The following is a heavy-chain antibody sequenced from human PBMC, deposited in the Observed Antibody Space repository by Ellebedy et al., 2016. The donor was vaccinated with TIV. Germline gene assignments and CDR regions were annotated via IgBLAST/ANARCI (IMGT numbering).Heavy chain of an antibody. D-gene: IGHD1-14*01. V-gene: IGHV3-49*03. CDR1: GFTLGDYA. J-gene: IGHJ6*02. CDR2: IRSKAYGGTT. Sequence: GESLKISCTGSGFTLGDYAMSWFRQAPGKGLEWVGFIRSKAYGGTTEYAASVKGRFTISRDDSKSIAYLQMNSLKTEDTAVYYCTRDLPGGGMDVWGQGTTVIVSS. CDR3: TRDLPGGGMDV.